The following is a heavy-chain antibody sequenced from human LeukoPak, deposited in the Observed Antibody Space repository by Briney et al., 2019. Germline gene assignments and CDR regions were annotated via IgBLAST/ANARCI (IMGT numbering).Heavy chain of an antibody. Sequence: PSETLSLTCTVSGGSISTITHYWGWIRQPPGMGLEWIGNVYYSGSTYYNPSLKSRITISVDTSKNQFSLKLSSVTAADTAVYYCARRGGTAAGNYFDYWGQGTLVTVSS. CDR1: GGSISTITHY. CDR2: VYYSGST. V-gene: IGHV4-39*01. CDR3: ARRGGTAAGNYFDY. D-gene: IGHD6-13*01. J-gene: IGHJ4*02.